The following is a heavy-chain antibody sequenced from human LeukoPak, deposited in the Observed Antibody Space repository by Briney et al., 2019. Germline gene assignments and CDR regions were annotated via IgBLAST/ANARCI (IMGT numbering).Heavy chain of an antibody. CDR1: GGSISSYY. J-gene: IGHJ6*03. V-gene: IGHV4-59*01. D-gene: IGHD5-24*01. CDR3: ARGDGYNLSYYYYYMDV. Sequence: SETLSLTCTVSGGSISSYYWSWIRQPPGKGLEWIGYIYYSGSTNYNPSLKSRVTISVDTSKNQFSLKLSSVTAADTAVYYCARGDGYNLSYYYYYMDVWGKGTTVTVSS. CDR2: IYYSGST.